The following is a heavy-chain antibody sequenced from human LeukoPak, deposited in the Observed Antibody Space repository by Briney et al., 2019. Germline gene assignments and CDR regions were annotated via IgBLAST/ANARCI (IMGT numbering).Heavy chain of an antibody. V-gene: IGHV3-7*01. J-gene: IGHJ4*02. Sequence: GGSLRLSCAASGFTFWMSWVRQAPGKGLEWVAYIKKTGSETYYVDSVKGRFTITRDNTRNSLFLQMYSLRAEDTAVYFCAREDGYCSGGNCCSYFDSWGQGTLVTVSS. CDR1: GFTFW. CDR2: IKKTGSET. D-gene: IGHD2-15*01. CDR3: AREDGYCSGGNCCSYFDS.